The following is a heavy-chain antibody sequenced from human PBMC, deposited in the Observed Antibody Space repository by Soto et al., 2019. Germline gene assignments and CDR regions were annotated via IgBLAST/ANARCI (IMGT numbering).Heavy chain of an antibody. CDR1: GDSVTSHY. D-gene: IGHD3-9*01. CDR3: ANGLGPTTGIDY. J-gene: IGHJ4*02. Sequence: PSETLSLTCSFSGDSVTSHYLTWLRQSPSKGLEWIGSIYSSGISYYNPSLKSRLTISLDTSKNQFTLQLTSVTAADTAVYYCANGLGPTTGIDYWGQGTLVTVSS. V-gene: IGHV4-59*04. CDR2: IYSSGIS.